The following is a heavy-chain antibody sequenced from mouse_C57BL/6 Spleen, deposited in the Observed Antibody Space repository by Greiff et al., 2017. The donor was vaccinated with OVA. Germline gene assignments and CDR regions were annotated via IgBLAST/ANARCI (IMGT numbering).Heavy chain of an antibody. CDR3: ARHEDYGSFDY. CDR1: GFTFSSYG. CDR2: ISSGGSYT. J-gene: IGHJ2*01. D-gene: IGHD1-1*01. Sequence: EVKLMESGGDLVKPGGSLKLSCAASGFTFSSYGMSWVRQTPDKRLEWVATISSGGSYTYYPDSVKGRFTISRDNAKNTLYLQMSSLKSEDTAVYYCARHEDYGSFDYWGQGTTLTVSS. V-gene: IGHV5-6*01.